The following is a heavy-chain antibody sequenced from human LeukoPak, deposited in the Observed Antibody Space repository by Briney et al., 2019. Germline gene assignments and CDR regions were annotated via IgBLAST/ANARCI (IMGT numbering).Heavy chain of an antibody. V-gene: IGHV3-9*01. CDR3: ARVATASDYYYGMDV. D-gene: IGHD5-12*01. Sequence: GGSLRLSCAASGFTFDDYAMHWVRQAPGTGLEWVSGISWNSGSIGYADSVKGRFTISRDNAKNSLYLQMNSLRAEDTALYFCARVATASDYYYGMDVWGQGTTVTVSS. J-gene: IGHJ6*02. CDR2: ISWNSGSI. CDR1: GFTFDDYA.